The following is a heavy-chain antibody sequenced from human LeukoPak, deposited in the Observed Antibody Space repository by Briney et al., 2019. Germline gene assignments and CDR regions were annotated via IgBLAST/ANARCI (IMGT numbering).Heavy chain of an antibody. CDR2: INPNTGGT. CDR3: ARVGDGLNDAFDI. D-gene: IGHD5-24*01. CDR1: EYTFTGYY. Sequence: ASVKVSCKASEYTFTGYYMNWVRQAPGQGLEWLGRINPNTGGTNFAQSFQGRVTMTRDTSITTAYMELSRLRSDDTAVYYCARVGDGLNDAFDIWGQGTMVTVSS. V-gene: IGHV1-2*06. J-gene: IGHJ3*02.